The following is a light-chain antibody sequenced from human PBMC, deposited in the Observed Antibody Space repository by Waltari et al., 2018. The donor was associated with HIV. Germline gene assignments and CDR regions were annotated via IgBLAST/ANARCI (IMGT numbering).Light chain of an antibody. J-gene: IGLJ3*02. V-gene: IGLV2-8*01. CDR2: EVT. CDR3: NSYAGSNTLV. Sequence: QSALTQPPSASGSPGQSVIISCTGTSSDVGYFNYVSWYQQHPGKAPKLVIFEVTKRPSGVRVRFSGSKSGNTASLTVSGLQPEDEAVYYCNSYAGSNTLVFGGGTKLTVL. CDR1: SSDVGYFNY.